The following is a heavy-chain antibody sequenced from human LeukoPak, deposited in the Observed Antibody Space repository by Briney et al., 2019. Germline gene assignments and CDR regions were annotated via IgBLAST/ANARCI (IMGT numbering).Heavy chain of an antibody. J-gene: IGHJ3*02. V-gene: IGHV3-73*01. D-gene: IGHD5-18*01. Sequence: QAGGSLRLSCAASGFTFSGSAMHWVRQASGKGLEWVGRIRSKANSYATAYAASVKGRFTISRDDSKNTAYLQMNSLKTEDTAVYYCAKGGYSYGAGGIWGQGTMVTVSS. CDR3: AKGGYSYGAGGI. CDR2: IRSKANSYAT. CDR1: GFTFSGSA.